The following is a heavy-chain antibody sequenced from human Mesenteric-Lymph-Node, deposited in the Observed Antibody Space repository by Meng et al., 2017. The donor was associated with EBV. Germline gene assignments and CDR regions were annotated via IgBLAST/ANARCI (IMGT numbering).Heavy chain of an antibody. J-gene: IGHJ5*02. CDR1: GYTFTNDV. Sequence: VQVWRPGAEVKKPGASVKVSCKASGYTFTNDVIHWVRQAPGQRLEWMGRINAGNDDTRYSQKFQGRLTITRDTSAKTAYMELSSLRSEDTAVYYCARDLRRLGELSLDLWGQGTLVTVSS. V-gene: IGHV1-3*01. CDR3: ARDLRRLGELSLDL. D-gene: IGHD3-16*02. CDR2: INAGNDDT.